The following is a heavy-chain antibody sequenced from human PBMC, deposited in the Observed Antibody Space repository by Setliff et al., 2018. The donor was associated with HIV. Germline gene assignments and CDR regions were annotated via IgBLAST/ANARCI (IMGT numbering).Heavy chain of an antibody. CDR1: GFMFSDFG. D-gene: IGHD3-22*01. CDR2: AAFDGRNQ. V-gene: IGHV3-30*02. Sequence: GGSLRLSCVASGFMFSDFGMHWVRQAPGKGLEWLAFAAFDGRNQIHAESVEGRVTISRDNAKNTLYLQLHSLRAEDAAVYYCAKSLSSGFALDALDFRGQGAKVTVSS. J-gene: IGHJ3*01. CDR3: AKSLSSGFALDALDF.